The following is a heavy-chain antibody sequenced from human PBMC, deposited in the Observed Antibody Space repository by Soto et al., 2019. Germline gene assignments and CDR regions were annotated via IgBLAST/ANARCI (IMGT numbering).Heavy chain of an antibody. CDR3: ARDRVRYCSSTSCYFFDP. V-gene: IGHV1-18*01. J-gene: IGHJ5*02. D-gene: IGHD2-2*01. CDR1: GYTFTSYG. CDR2: ISAYNGNT. Sequence: GASVKVSCKASGYTFTSYGISWVRQAPGQGLEWMGWISAYNGNTNYAQKLQGRVTMTTDTSTSTAYMELRSLRSDDTAVYYCARDRVRYCSSTSCYFFDPWGQGTLVTVSS.